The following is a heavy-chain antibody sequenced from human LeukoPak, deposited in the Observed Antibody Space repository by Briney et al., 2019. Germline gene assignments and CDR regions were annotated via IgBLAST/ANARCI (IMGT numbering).Heavy chain of an antibody. CDR2: IYPGDSET. V-gene: IGHV5-51*01. J-gene: IGHJ4*02. D-gene: IGHD6-19*01. CDR1: GYSFTSSW. CDR3: ARRRYSSGWYYFDY. Sequence: GESLKISCKGSGYSFTSSWIGWVRQMPGKGLEWMGIIYPGDSETRYSPSFQGQVTISADKSINTAYLQWSSLKASDTAMYYCARRRYSSGWYYFDYWGQGTLVTVSS.